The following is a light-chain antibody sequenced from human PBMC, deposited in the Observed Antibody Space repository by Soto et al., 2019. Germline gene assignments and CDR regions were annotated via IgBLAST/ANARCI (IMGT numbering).Light chain of an antibody. CDR2: EVN. V-gene: IGLV2-14*01. CDR3: SSYTTSSTLVV. Sequence: QSVLTQPASVSGSLGQSITISCTGSSSDVGGYDYVSWYQQHPGKAPKLMIYEVNNRPSGVSNRFSGSKSGNTASLTISGLQAEDEADYYCSSYTTSSTLVVFGGGTQLTVL. CDR1: SSDVGGYDY. J-gene: IGLJ7*01.